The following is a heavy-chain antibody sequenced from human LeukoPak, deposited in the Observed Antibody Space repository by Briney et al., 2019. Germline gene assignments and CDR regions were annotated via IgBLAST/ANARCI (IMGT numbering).Heavy chain of an antibody. CDR2: IYYSGST. CDR1: GGSISSYY. V-gene: IGHV4-59*01. D-gene: IGHD3-22*01. J-gene: IGHJ4*02. Sequence: SETLSLTCTVSGGSISSYYWSWIRQPPGKGLEWIGYIYYSGSTNYNPPLKSRVTISVDTSKNQFSLKLSSVTAADTAVYYCARVVSDHYDSSGYLDYWGQGTLVTVSS. CDR3: ARVVSDHYDSSGYLDY.